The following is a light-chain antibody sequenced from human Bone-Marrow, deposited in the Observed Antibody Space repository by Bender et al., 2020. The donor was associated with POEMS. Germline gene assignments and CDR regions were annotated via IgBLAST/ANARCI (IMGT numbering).Light chain of an antibody. CDR1: SSDVGYYNF. V-gene: IGLV2-8*01. J-gene: IGLJ3*02. CDR2: EVT. Sequence: TQPPSVSVSPGQSVTISCAGTSSDVGYYNFVSWYQQHPGKAPKLMLYEVTKRPSGVPDRFSGSKSGNTASLTVSGLRAEDEADYYCSSYAGSTKWVFGGGTKLTVL. CDR3: SSYAGSTKWV.